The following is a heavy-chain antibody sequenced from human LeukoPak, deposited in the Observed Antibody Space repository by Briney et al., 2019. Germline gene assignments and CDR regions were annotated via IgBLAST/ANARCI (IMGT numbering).Heavy chain of an antibody. CDR1: GGSFSGYY. Sequence: PSETLSLTCAVYGGSFSGYYWSWIRQPPGKGLEWIGDISNSGSTSYNPSLKSRVTISIDTSKNQFSLKLSSVTAADTAVYYCGRDALVGYFSYYYMDVWGKGTTVTVSS. V-gene: IGHV4-34*01. J-gene: IGHJ6*03. CDR3: GRDALVGYFSYYYMDV. D-gene: IGHD2-15*01. CDR2: ISNSGST.